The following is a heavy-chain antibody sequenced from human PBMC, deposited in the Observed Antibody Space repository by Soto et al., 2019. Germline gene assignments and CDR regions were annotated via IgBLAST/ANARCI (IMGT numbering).Heavy chain of an antibody. Sequence: EVQLLESGGDLIQPGGSLRLSCAASGFTFSSYAMSWVRQAPGKGLGWVSAISSSGGSTFYADSVKGRFTISRDNSRNTLHLQMNSLRAEDTAIYYCAKYQPMTQPRPYFDYWGQGTLVTVSS. CDR2: ISSSGGST. J-gene: IGHJ4*02. CDR3: AKYQPMTQPRPYFDY. D-gene: IGHD3-22*01. V-gene: IGHV3-23*01. CDR1: GFTFSSYA.